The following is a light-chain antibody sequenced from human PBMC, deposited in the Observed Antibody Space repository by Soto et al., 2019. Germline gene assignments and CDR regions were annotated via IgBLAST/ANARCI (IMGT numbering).Light chain of an antibody. CDR3: TSYTGDDFTFV. J-gene: IGLJ1*01. V-gene: IGLV2-8*01. CDR1: SSDIGTYDY. CDR2: EVS. Sequence: ALTQPPSASGSLGQSVTISCTGTSSDIGTYDYVSWYQQHPGRAPKLIIFEVSKRPSGVPDRFSGSKSGNTASLIVSGLQPDDEAEYHCTSYTGDDFTFVFGTGTNVTVL.